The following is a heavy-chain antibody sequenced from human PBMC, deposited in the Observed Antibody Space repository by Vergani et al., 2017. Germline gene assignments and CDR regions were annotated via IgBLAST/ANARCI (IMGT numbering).Heavy chain of an antibody. J-gene: IGHJ3*02. CDR2: ISSSSSYI. CDR1: GFTFSSYS. D-gene: IGHD1-26*01. V-gene: IGHV3-21*01. CDR3: ARELMGDSTIDAFDI. Sequence: EVQLVESGGGLVKPGGSLRLSCAASGFTFSSYSMNWVRQAPGKGLEWVAAISSSSSYIYYADSVKGRFTISRDNAKNSLYLQMNSLRAEDTAVYYCARELMGDSTIDAFDIWGQGTMVTVSS.